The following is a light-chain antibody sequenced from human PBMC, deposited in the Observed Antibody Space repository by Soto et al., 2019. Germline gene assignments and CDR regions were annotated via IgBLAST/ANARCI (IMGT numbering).Light chain of an antibody. Sequence: SQMTQSPSSLSAADKKRVTITCRASQVMSSWLAWYQQKPGKAPKLLIFAASTLQSGVPSRFSGSGSRTDFTLTITSLQPEDIGTYYCQQTDTLPSTFGQGTRLEIK. CDR2: AAS. CDR1: QVMSSW. V-gene: IGKV1D-12*01. J-gene: IGKJ5*01. CDR3: QQTDTLPST.